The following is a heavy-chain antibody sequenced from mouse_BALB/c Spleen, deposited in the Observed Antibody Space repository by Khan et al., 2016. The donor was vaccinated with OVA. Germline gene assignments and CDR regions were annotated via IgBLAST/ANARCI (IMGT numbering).Heavy chain of an antibody. Sequence: VQLQESGTELARPGASVKLSCKASGYTFTSYWMQWVKQRPGQGLEWIGAIYPGDGNSRYTQKFKGKATLTADKSSSTAYMQLSSLASEDSAVYYCAREGITTGYFDYWGQGTTLTVSS. CDR2: IYPGDGNS. CDR1: GYTFTSYW. CDR3: AREGITTGYFDY. J-gene: IGHJ2*01. V-gene: IGHV1-87*01. D-gene: IGHD1-1*01.